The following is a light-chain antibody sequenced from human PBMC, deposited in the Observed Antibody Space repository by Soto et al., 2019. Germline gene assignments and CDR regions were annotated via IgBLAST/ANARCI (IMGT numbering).Light chain of an antibody. J-gene: IGLJ1*01. CDR3: QSYDSSLSGYV. V-gene: IGLV1-40*01. Sequence: QSVLTQPPSVSGAPGQRVTISCTGSSSNIGAGYDVHWYQQLPGTAPKLLIYGNSNRPSGVPDRFSGSKSGTSASLAITGLQAEDEADYYCQSYDSSLSGYVFGTGTVVTVL. CDR2: GNS. CDR1: SSNIGAGYD.